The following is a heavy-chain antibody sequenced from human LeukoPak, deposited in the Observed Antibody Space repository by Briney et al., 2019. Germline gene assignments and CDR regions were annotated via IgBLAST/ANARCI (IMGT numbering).Heavy chain of an antibody. CDR1: GYSISSGYY. CDR3: ARGSKPFGEHR. D-gene: IGHD3-10*01. V-gene: IGHV4-38-2*02. CDR2: IYHSGST. Sequence: SETLSLTCTVSGYSISSGYYWGWIRQPPGKGLEWIGSIYHSGSTYYNPSLKSRVTISVDTSKNQFSLKLSSVTAADTAVYYCARGSKPFGEHRWGQGTLVTVSS. J-gene: IGHJ4*02.